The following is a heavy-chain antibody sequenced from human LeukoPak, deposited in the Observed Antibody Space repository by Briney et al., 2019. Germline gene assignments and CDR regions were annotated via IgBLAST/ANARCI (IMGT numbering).Heavy chain of an antibody. J-gene: IGHJ4*02. D-gene: IGHD3-16*01. CDR1: GFTFSSYA. CDR2: ISGSGGST. CDR3: ARTYDYVWGTPRPSFDY. V-gene: IGHV3-23*01. Sequence: GGSLRLSCAASGFTFSSYAMSWVRQAPGKGLEWVSAISGSGGSTYYADSVKGRFTISRDNAKKTLYLQMNSLRAEDTAVYYCARTYDYVWGTPRPSFDYWGQGTLVTVSS.